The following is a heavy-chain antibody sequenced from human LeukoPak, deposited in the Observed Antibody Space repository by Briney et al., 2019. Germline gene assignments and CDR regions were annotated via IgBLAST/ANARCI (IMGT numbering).Heavy chain of an antibody. V-gene: IGHV3-7*01. Sequence: GGSLRLSCAASGFTFSSYWMSWVRQAPGKGLEWVANIKQDGSEKYYVDSVKGRFTISRDNAKNSLYLQMNSLRAEDTAVYYCARAVQDDYSNYYYYMDVWGKGTTVTVSS. CDR3: ARAVQDDYSNYYYYMDV. D-gene: IGHD4-11*01. CDR1: GFTFSSYW. CDR2: IKQDGSEK. J-gene: IGHJ6*03.